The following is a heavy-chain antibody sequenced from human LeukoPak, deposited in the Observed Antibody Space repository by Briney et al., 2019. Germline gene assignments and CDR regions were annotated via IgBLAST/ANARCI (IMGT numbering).Heavy chain of an antibody. D-gene: IGHD1-26*01. CDR2: ISYDGSNK. J-gene: IGHJ4*02. Sequence: TGGSLRLSCAASGFTFSSYAMHWVRQAPGKGLEWVAVISYDGSNKYYADSVKGRFTISRDNSKNTLYLQMNSLRAEDTAVYYCARNSGSYFTNFDYWGQGTLVTVSS. V-gene: IGHV3-30-3*01. CDR3: ARNSGSYFTNFDY. CDR1: GFTFSSYA.